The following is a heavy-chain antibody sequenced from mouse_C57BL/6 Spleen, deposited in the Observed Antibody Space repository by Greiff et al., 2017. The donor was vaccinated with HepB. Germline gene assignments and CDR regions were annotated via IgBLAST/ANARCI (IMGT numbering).Heavy chain of an antibody. CDR2: IRSKSSNYAT. D-gene: IGHD1-1*01. Sequence: LVESGGGLVQPKGSLKLSCAASGFTFNTYAMHWVRQAPGKGLEWVARIRSKSSNYATYYADSVKDRFTISRDDSQSMLYLQMNNLKTEDTAMYYCVRDPLYGSSFYWYFDVWGTGTTVTVSS. CDR3: VRDPLYGSSFYWYFDV. V-gene: IGHV10-3*01. CDR1: GFTFNTYA. J-gene: IGHJ1*03.